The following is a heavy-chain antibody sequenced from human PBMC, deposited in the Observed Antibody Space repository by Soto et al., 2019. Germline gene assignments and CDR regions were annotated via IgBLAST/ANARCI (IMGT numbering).Heavy chain of an antibody. D-gene: IGHD6-6*01. CDR3: AKGPNRQIAARPFYYYYGMDV. J-gene: IGHJ6*02. CDR1: GFTFSSYA. Sequence: LRLSCTASGFTFSSYAMSWVRQAPGKGLEWVSAISGSGGSTYYADSVKGRFTISRDNSKNTLYLQMNSLRAEDTAVYYCAKGPNRQIAARPFYYYYGMDVWGQGTTVTVSS. V-gene: IGHV3-23*01. CDR2: ISGSGGST.